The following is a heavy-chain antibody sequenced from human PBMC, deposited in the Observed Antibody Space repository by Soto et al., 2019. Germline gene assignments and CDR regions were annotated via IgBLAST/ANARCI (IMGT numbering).Heavy chain of an antibody. Sequence: EVQLLESGGGLVQPGGSLRLSCAASGFTFSSYAMRWVRQAPGKGLEWVSGLSGSGDSTFYADSVRGRFTISTDNSKNTLYLQMKSLRAEDTAVYYCAKGAEDVMYYFHYWGQGTLVTVSS. D-gene: IGHD3-16*01. CDR3: AKGAEDVMYYFHY. V-gene: IGHV3-23*01. J-gene: IGHJ4*02. CDR1: GFTFSSYA. CDR2: LSGSGDST.